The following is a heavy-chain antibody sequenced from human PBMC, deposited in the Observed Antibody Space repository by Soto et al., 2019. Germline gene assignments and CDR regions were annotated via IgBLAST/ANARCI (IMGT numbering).Heavy chain of an antibody. J-gene: IGHJ4*02. CDR3: AREVQVHTPAFVY. V-gene: IGHV1-69*19. D-gene: IGHD3-10*01. CDR1: GGTFNTYA. CDR2: ISPMFGAA. Sequence: QVQLVQSGAEMKKPGSSVKVSCQSSGGTFNTYAMNWVRQAPGQGPEWMGDISPMFGAANYAPKFQGRVTICADESTGTSYMQLSSLTSEDTALYFCAREVQVHTPAFVYWGQGTLVTVSS.